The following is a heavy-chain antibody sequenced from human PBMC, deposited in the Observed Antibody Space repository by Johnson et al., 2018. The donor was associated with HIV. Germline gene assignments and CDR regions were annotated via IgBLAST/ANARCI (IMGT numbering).Heavy chain of an antibody. D-gene: IGHD1-26*01. V-gene: IGHV3-11*01. Sequence: QVQLVESGGGLVKPGGSLRLSCAASGFTFSDYYMNWIRQAPGKGLEWVSYISSTGSSIKYVDSVKGQFTISRDNPKNSLYLQMNSLRAEDTAFYYCARRDSGSLSFDIWGQGTMVTVSS. J-gene: IGHJ3*02. CDR3: ARRDSGSLSFDI. CDR2: ISSTGSSI. CDR1: GFTFSDYY.